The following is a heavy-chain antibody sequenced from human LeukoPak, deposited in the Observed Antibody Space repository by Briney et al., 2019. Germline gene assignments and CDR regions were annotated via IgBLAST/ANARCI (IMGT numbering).Heavy chain of an antibody. Sequence: SVKVSCKASGGTFSSYAISWVRQAPGQGLEWMGGIIPIFGTANYAQKFQGRVTITTDESTSTAYMELSSLRSEDTAVYYCARPRPPFTISTGGFDYWGQGTLVTVSS. CDR2: IIPIFGTA. V-gene: IGHV1-69*05. CDR1: GGTFSSYA. D-gene: IGHD3-3*01. CDR3: ARPRPPFTISTGGFDY. J-gene: IGHJ4*02.